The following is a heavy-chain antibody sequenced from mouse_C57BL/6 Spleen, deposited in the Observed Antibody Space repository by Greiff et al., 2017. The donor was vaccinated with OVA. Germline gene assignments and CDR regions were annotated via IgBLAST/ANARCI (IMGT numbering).Heavy chain of an antibody. D-gene: IGHD1-1*01. CDR2: IYPGDGDT. J-gene: IGHJ2*01. V-gene: IGHV1-80*01. CDR3: AREVLLRYCDY. CDR1: GYAFSSYW. Sequence: VQLQQSGAELVKPGASVKISCKASGYAFSSYWMNWVKQRPGKGLEWIGQIYPGDGDTNYNGKFKGKATLTADKSSSTAYMQLSSLPSEDSAVFFCAREVLLRYCDYGGKGPTLTVSP.